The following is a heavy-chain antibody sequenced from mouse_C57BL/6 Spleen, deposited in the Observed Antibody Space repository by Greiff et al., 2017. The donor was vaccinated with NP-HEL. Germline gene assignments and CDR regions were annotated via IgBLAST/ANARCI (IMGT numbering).Heavy chain of an antibody. D-gene: IGHD1-1*01. CDR2: ISSGGSYT. V-gene: IGHV5-6*02. Sequence: DVKLVESGGDLVKPGGSLKLSCAASGFTFSSYGMSWVRQTPDKRLEWVATISSGGSYTYYPDSVKGRFTISRDNAKNTLYLQMSSLKSEDTAMYYCARHSDYYGTDYYAMDYWGQGTSVTVSS. CDR1: GFTFSSYG. CDR3: ARHSDYYGTDYYAMDY. J-gene: IGHJ4*01.